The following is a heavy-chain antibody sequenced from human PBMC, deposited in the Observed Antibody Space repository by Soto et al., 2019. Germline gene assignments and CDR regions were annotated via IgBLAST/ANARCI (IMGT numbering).Heavy chain of an antibody. Sequence: PGGSLRLSCSASGFTFSSYTMHWVRQAPGKGLDYVSGIRGNGESPFYADSVKGRFTISRDNSKNALYLLMSSLSADDTAVYYCVKSRGGNNFDFFDWGQGALVTVSS. CDR3: VKSRGGNNFDFFD. CDR1: GFTFSSYT. CDR2: IRGNGESP. J-gene: IGHJ4*02. V-gene: IGHV3-64D*06. D-gene: IGHD5-12*01.